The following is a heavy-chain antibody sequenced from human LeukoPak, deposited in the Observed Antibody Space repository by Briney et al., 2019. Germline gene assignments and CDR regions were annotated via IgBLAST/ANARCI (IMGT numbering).Heavy chain of an antibody. CDR1: GGSISSSSYY. Sequence: PETLSLTCTVSGGSISSSSYYWGWIRQPPGKWLEWIGSIYYSGSTYYNPSLKSRVTISVDTSKNQFSLKLSSVTAADTAVYYSATFHGYSYASDYWGQGTQVTVSS. D-gene: IGHD5-18*01. CDR2: IYYSGST. V-gene: IGHV4-39*01. J-gene: IGHJ4*02. CDR3: ATFHGYSYASDY.